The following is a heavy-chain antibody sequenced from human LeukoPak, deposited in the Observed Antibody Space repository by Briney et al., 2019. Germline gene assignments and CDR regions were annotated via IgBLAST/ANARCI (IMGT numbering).Heavy chain of an antibody. J-gene: IGHJ4*02. D-gene: IGHD7-27*01. V-gene: IGHV1-24*01. CDR3: ARPSGDDYGDY. CDR2: FDPEDGET. Sequence: GASVKVSCKVSGYTLTELSMHWVRQAPGKGLEWMGGFDPEDGETIYAQKLQGRVTMTTDTSTSTAYMELRSLRSDDTAVYYCARPSGDDYGDYWGQGTLVTVSS. CDR1: GYTLTELS.